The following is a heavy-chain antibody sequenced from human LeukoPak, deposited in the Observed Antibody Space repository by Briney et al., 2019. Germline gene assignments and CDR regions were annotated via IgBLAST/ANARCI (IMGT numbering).Heavy chain of an antibody. CDR2: IIPIFGTA. CDR1: GGTFSSYA. Sequence: SVKVSCKASGGTFSSYAISWVRQAPGQGLEWMGGIIPIFGTANYAQKFQGRVTITADKSTSTAYMELSSLRSEDTALYYCAKTYSSSRAHYYYYYYMDVWGKGTTVTISS. V-gene: IGHV1-69*06. D-gene: IGHD6-13*01. J-gene: IGHJ6*03. CDR3: AKTYSSSRAHYYYYYYMDV.